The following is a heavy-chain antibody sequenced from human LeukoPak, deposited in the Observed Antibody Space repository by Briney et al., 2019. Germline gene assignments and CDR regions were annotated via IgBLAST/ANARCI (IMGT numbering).Heavy chain of an antibody. Sequence: ASVKVSCKASGYTFSSYGINWVRLAPGRGPEWMASINPQKRDTHYAQNFQGRVTVTAGTSTNTAYMELRSLRSDDTAIYYCARREYGADYNGMDVWGQGTTATVSS. CDR3: ARREYGADYNGMDV. CDR2: INPQKRDT. CDR1: GYTFSSYG. V-gene: IGHV1-18*01. D-gene: IGHD4/OR15-4a*01. J-gene: IGHJ6*02.